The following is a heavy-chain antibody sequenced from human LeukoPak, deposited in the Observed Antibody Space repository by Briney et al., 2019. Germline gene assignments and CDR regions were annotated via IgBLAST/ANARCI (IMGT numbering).Heavy chain of an antibody. CDR3: ARRRGYSSGWGGFDI. CDR1: GFTFSSYG. Sequence: GRSLRLSCAASGFTFSSYGMHWVRQAPGKGLEWVAVIWYDGSNKYYADSVKGRFTISRDNSKNTLYLQMNSLRAEDTAVYYCARRRGYSSGWGGFDIWGQGTMVTVSS. V-gene: IGHV3-33*01. CDR2: IWYDGSNK. J-gene: IGHJ3*02. D-gene: IGHD6-19*01.